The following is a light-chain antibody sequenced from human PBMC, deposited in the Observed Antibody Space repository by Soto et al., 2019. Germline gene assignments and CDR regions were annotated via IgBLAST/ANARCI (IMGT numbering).Light chain of an antibody. J-gene: IGKJ2*01. CDR3: QQYGSSPGT. CDR2: GAS. V-gene: IGKV3-20*01. CDR1: QSVSSSY. Sequence: EIVLTQSPGTLSLSPGERATLSCRASQSVSSSYLAWYQQNPGQAPRLLIYGASSRATGIPDRFSGSGSGTDFTLTISRLEPDDFAVYYCQQYGSSPGTFGQGTKLQIK.